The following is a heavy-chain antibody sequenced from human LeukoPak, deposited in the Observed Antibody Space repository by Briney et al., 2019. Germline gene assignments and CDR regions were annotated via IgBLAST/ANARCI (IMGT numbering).Heavy chain of an antibody. CDR1: GGSFSGYY. D-gene: IGHD2-15*01. J-gene: IGHJ3*02. CDR2: INHSGST. Sequence: SETLSLTCAVYGGSFSGYYWSWIRQPPGKGLEWIGEINHSGSTNYNPSLKSRVTISVDTSKNQFSLKLSSVTAADTAVCYCARGPGGYCSGGSCYGNAFDIWGQGTMVTVSS. CDR3: ARGPGGYCSGGSCYGNAFDI. V-gene: IGHV4-34*01.